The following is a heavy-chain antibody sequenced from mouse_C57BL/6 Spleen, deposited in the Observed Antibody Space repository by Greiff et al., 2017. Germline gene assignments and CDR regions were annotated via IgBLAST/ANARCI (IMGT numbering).Heavy chain of an antibody. D-gene: IGHD1-1*01. J-gene: IGHJ4*01. CDR1: GYSFTGYY. CDR2: INPSTGGT. Sequence: VQLQQSGPELVKPGASVKISCKASGYSFTGYYMNWVKQSPEKSLEWIGEINPSTGGTTYNQKFKAKATLTVDKSSSTAYMQLKSLTSEDSAVYYCARYYYGSSHYAMDYWGQGTSVTVSS. CDR3: ARYYYGSSHYAMDY. V-gene: IGHV1-42*01.